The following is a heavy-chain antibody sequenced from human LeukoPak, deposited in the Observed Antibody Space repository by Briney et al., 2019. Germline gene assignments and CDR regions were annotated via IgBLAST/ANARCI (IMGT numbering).Heavy chain of an antibody. Sequence: GGSLRLSCAASGFTFSSYWMHWVRQAPGKGLVWVSRINSDGSSTSYADSVKGRFTISRDNAKNSLYLQMNSLRAEDTAVYYCARDGGSGSYLDYWGQGTLVTVSS. CDR1: GFTFSSYW. V-gene: IGHV3-74*01. CDR2: INSDGSST. J-gene: IGHJ4*02. CDR3: ARDGGSGSYLDY. D-gene: IGHD3-10*01.